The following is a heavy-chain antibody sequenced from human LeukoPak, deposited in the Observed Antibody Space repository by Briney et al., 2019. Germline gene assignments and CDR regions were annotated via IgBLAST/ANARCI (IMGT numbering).Heavy chain of an antibody. CDR3: ARDRYYYDSSGYPLFDY. J-gene: IGHJ4*02. CDR2: ISSSSTDT. CDR1: GFTFSDFY. D-gene: IGHD3-22*01. Sequence: PGGSLRLSCAASGFTFSDFYMSWIRQAPGKGLEWLSDISSSSTDTNYADSVKGRFTISRDNAKNSLYLQMNSLRAEDTAVYYCARDRYYYDSSGYPLFDYWGQGTLVTVSS. V-gene: IGHV3-11*05.